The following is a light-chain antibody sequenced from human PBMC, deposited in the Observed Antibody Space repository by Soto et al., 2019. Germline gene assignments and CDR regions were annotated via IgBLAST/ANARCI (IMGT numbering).Light chain of an antibody. J-gene: IGLJ2*01. CDR2: EVS. CDR3: NSYSSSSTDVV. Sequence: QSALTQPASVSGSPGQSVTISCTGTSSDVGGYNYVSWYQQHPGKAPKLLIYEVSSRPSGVSNRFSGSKSGNTASLTISGLQAEDEADYYCNSYSSSSTDVVFGGGTKLTVL. V-gene: IGLV2-14*01. CDR1: SSDVGGYNY.